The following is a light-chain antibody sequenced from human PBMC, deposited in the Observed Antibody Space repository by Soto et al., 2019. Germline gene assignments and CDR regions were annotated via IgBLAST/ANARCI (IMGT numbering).Light chain of an antibody. CDR1: QNVYNN. Sequence: EIVMTQSPATLSVSPGEGATLSCKASQNVYNNLAWYQQRPGQPPRLLIYDASTRATGISARLSGSGYGTEFTLTISRLQSEDFAVYFCQQCRNWPLTFGGGTKVEIK. V-gene: IGKV3-15*01. CDR2: DAS. CDR3: QQCRNWPLT. J-gene: IGKJ4*01.